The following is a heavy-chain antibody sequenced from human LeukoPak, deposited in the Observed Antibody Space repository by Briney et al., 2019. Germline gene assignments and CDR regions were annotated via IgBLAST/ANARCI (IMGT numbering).Heavy chain of an antibody. D-gene: IGHD3-3*01. J-gene: IGHJ3*02. CDR1: GGSISSGDYY. CDR3: ARTIFGVVNSVAFDI. Sequence: SQTLSLTCTVSGGSISSGDYYWSWIRQPPGKGLEWIGYIYYSGSTYYNPSLKSRVTIPVDTSKNQFSLKLSSVTAADTAVYYCARTIFGVVNSVAFDIWGQGTMVTVSS. V-gene: IGHV4-30-4*08. CDR2: IYYSGST.